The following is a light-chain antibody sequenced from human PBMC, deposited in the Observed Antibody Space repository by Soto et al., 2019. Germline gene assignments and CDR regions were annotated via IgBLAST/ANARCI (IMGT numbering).Light chain of an antibody. CDR2: GAS. CDR1: QSVSSSY. J-gene: IGKJ2*01. CDR3: QQFVGSSYT. V-gene: IGKV3-20*01. Sequence: ESVLTQSPGTLSLPPGERATLSCRASQSVSSSYLAWYQQKPGQAPRLLIYGASTRATDIPDRFSGSGSGIDFTLTISRLEPEDFAVYYCQQFVGSSYTFGQGTKVEIK.